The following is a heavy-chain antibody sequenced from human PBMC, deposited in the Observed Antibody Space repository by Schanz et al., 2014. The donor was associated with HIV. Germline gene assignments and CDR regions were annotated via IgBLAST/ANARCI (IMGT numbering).Heavy chain of an antibody. J-gene: IGHJ4*02. CDR3: ARGGIWEWDQPDFDY. D-gene: IGHD2-15*01. CDR1: GFTFSRYA. CDR2: ISYDGSDI. V-gene: IGHV3-30*03. Sequence: QVQLVESGGGVVQPGRSLRLSCAASGFTFSRYAMTWVRQAPGKGLEWMADISYDGSDINYADSVKGRFTISRDNSKNTLYLQMNSLRAEDTVVYYCARGGIWEWDQPDFDYWGQGTLVTVSS.